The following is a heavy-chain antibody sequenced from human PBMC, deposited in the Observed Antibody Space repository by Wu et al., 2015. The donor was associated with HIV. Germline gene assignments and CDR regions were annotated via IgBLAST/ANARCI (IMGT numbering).Heavy chain of an antibody. CDR2: ISTFNGNT. CDR3: ARGRQLELIDDAFDI. CDR1: GYTFTSYG. V-gene: IGHV1-18*01. Sequence: QVHLVQSGTEVKKPGASVKVSCKASGYTFTSYGIIWVRQAPGQGLEWMGWISTFNGNTNYAQKLQGRVTMTTDTSTGTAYMELRSLRSDDTAVYYCARGRQLELIDDAFDIWGQGDNGHRLF. J-gene: IGHJ3*02. D-gene: IGHD6-6*01.